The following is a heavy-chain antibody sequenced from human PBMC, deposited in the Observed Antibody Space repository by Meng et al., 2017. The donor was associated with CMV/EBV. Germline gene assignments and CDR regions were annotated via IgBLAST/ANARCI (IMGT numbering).Heavy chain of an antibody. CDR1: GFTFSSYD. Sequence: GGSLRLSCAACGFTFSSYDMHWVRQATGKGLEWVSAIGTAGDTYYPGSVKGRFTISRDNSKNTLYLQMNSLRAEDTAGYYCAKDQEELSYYDFWSATYYGMDVWGQGTTVTVSS. D-gene: IGHD3-3*01. CDR3: AKDQEELSYYDFWSATYYGMDV. V-gene: IGHV3-13*01. J-gene: IGHJ6*02. CDR2: IGTAGDT.